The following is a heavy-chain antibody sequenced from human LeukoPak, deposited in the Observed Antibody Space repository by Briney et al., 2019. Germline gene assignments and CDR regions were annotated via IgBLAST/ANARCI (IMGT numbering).Heavy chain of an antibody. D-gene: IGHD5-18*01. CDR2: IYYSGST. Sequence: SETLSLTCTVSGGSISSHYWSWIRQPPGKGLERIGYIYYSGSTNYNPSLKSRVTISVDTSKNQFSLKLSSVTAADTAVYYCARAADTAMDRDYYYYYYMDVWGKGTTVTVSS. J-gene: IGHJ6*03. V-gene: IGHV4-59*11. CDR1: GGSISSHY. CDR3: ARAADTAMDRDYYYYYYMDV.